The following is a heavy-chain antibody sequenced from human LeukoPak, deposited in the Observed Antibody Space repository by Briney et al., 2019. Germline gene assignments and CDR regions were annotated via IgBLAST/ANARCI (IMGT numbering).Heavy chain of an antibody. CDR3: ARHRSDSSGYYPNSYYYYYMDV. D-gene: IGHD3-22*01. CDR1: GGSISGYY. Sequence: SETLSLTCTVSGGSISGYYWSWIRQPPGKGLEWIGEINHSGSTNYNPSLKSRVTISVDTSKNQFSLKLSSVTAADTAVYYCARHRSDSSGYYPNSYYYYYMDVWGKGTTVTISS. CDR2: INHSGST. V-gene: IGHV4-34*01. J-gene: IGHJ6*03.